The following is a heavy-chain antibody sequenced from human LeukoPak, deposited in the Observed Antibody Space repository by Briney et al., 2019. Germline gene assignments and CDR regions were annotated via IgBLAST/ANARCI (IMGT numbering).Heavy chain of an antibody. CDR3: ARDHITMVRGVTSFYYYYNMDV. CDR2: INSDGSST. CDR1: GFTFSSYW. Sequence: PGGSLRLSCAASGFTFSSYWMHWLRQAPGKGLVWVSRINSDGSSTNYADSVKGRFTISSDNAKNTLYLQMNSLRAEDTAVYYCARDHITMVRGVTSFYYYYNMDVWGKGTTVTVSS. D-gene: IGHD3-10*01. J-gene: IGHJ6*03. V-gene: IGHV3-74*01.